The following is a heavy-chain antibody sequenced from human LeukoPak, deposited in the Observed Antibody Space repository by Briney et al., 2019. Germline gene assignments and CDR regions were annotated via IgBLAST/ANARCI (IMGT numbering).Heavy chain of an antibody. J-gene: IGHJ6*02. D-gene: IGHD3-10*01. CDR1: GFTFSSYS. Sequence: GGSLRLSCAASGFTFSSYSMNWVRQAPGKGLEYVSAISSNGGSTYYANSVKGRFTISRDNSKNTLYLQMGSLRAEDMAVYYCARDGDVSFGELSPYYGMDVWGQGTTVTVSS. V-gene: IGHV3-64*01. CDR3: ARDGDVSFGELSPYYGMDV. CDR2: ISSNGGST.